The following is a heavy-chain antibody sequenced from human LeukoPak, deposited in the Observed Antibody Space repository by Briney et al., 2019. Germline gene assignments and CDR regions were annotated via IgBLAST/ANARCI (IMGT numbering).Heavy chain of an antibody. CDR2: IYTSGST. D-gene: IGHD6-19*01. CDR1: GGSISSYY. Sequence: SETLSLTCTVSGGSISSYYWSWIRQPAGKGLEWIGRIYTSGSTNYNPSLKSRVTMSVDTSKNQFSLKLSSVTAADTAVYYCAGDSISAGTHVYYYYYYMDVWGKGTTVTVSS. CDR3: AGDSISAGTHVYYYYYYMDV. V-gene: IGHV4-4*07. J-gene: IGHJ6*03.